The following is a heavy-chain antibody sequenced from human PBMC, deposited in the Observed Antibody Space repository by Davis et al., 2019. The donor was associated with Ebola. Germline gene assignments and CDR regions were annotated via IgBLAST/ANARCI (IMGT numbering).Heavy chain of an antibody. Sequence: AASVKVSCKASGGTFSGYAISWVRQAPGQGLEWMGGIIPILGPGNYGQKFQGRVTITADKSTSTAYMELSSLRYEDTAVYYCAREGGYSSGWPYFDNWGQGTLVTVSS. CDR1: GGTFSGYA. V-gene: IGHV1-69*06. J-gene: IGHJ4*02. D-gene: IGHD6-19*01. CDR2: IIPILGPG. CDR3: AREGGYSSGWPYFDN.